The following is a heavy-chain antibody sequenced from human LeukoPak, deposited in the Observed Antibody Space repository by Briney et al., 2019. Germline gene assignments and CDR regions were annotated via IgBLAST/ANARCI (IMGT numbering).Heavy chain of an antibody. CDR2: ISTDGYTT. Sequence: GGSLRLSCAASGLSFSAYKMHWVRQAPRKGLVWVSRISTDGYTTDYADFVQGRFTASRDDSRDTLYLQMNSLRDEDTAVYYCVKQYVDIWGQGTLVIVSS. D-gene: IGHD1/OR15-1a*01. J-gene: IGHJ5*02. CDR3: VKQYVDI. V-gene: IGHV3-74*01. CDR1: GLSFSAYK.